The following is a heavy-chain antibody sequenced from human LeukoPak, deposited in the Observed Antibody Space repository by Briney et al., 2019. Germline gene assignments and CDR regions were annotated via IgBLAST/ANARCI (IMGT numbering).Heavy chain of an antibody. CDR2: ISGSGGST. J-gene: IGHJ4*02. V-gene: IGHV3-23*01. CDR3: AKDLKSSF. CDR1: GFSVSSNY. Sequence: GGSLRLSCAASGFSVSSNYMSWVRQAPGKGLEWVSGISGSGGSTYYADSVKGRFTISRDNSKNTLYLQMNSLRAEDTAVYYCAKDLKSSFWGQGTLVTVSS.